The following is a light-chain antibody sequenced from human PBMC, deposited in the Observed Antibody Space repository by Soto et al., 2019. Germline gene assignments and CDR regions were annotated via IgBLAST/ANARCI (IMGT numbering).Light chain of an antibody. J-gene: IGKJ4*01. Sequence: ETVMTHSPATLSLSPGERATLSCRASQSINSKLVWYQQKPGQAPRFLIYGASTRATDIPARFRGSGSGTEFTLTIDSMQSEDFAVYYCQQYNDWPPAFGGGTKVDIK. CDR1: QSINSK. CDR3: QQYNDWPPA. CDR2: GAS. V-gene: IGKV3-15*01.